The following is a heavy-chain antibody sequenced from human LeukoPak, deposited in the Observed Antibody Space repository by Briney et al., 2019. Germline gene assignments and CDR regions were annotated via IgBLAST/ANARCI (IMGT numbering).Heavy chain of an antibody. J-gene: IGHJ3*02. Sequence: SETLSLTCTGSGVPIKKFHWAWIRPSPGKGLEWIGNVQYGGSTTYNPSLKSRVTMSVDTSKIQFSLNLYSVTAADTAVYFSAAVGYCSGGTCSYDAFDMWGQGTMVTVSS. V-gene: IGHV4-59*01. D-gene: IGHD2-15*01. CDR1: GVPIKKFH. CDR2: VQYGGST. CDR3: AAVGYCSGGTCSYDAFDM.